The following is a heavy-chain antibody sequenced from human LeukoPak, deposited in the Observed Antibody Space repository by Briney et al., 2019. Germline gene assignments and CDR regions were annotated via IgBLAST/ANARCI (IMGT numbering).Heavy chain of an antibody. J-gene: IGHJ6*03. Sequence: GGSLRLSCAASGFTFSSYWMSWVRQAPGKGLDWVANIKQDGSEKYYVDSVKGRFTISRDNAKNSLYLQMNSLRAEDTAVYYCTSLARGTTIYYYYYMDVWGKGTTVTVSS. D-gene: IGHD2-2*01. CDR1: GFTFSSYW. CDR2: IKQDGSEK. CDR3: TSLARGTTIYYYYYMDV. V-gene: IGHV3-7*01.